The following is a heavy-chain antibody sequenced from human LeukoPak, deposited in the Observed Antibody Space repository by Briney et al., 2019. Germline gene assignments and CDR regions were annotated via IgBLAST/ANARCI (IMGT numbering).Heavy chain of an antibody. CDR3: ASLSSGAAFDV. V-gene: IGHV4-4*07. CDR2: LHASEGT. CDR1: GAHISNYY. J-gene: IGHJ3*01. D-gene: IGHD3-22*01. Sequence: PSETLSLTCTVSGAHISNYYWTWVRQSAAQGLEWIGRLHASEGTIYNPSLKSRVTMSIDTSKDQLSLTLTSVTAADSAVYYCASLSSGAAFDVWGQGTVVTVSS.